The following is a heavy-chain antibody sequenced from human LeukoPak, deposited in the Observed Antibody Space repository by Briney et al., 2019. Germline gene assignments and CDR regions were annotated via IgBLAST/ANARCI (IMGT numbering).Heavy chain of an antibody. CDR2: ISVYSGNT. CDR3: ARVHSSGWYYYYMDV. V-gene: IGHV1-18*01. CDR1: GYTFSSYA. J-gene: IGHJ6*03. Sequence: ASVKVSCKASGYTFSSYAITWVRQAPGQGLEWMGWISVYSGNTNYAQKFQGRVTMTTDTSTSTAYMELSRLRSDDTAVYYCARVHSSGWYYYYMDVWGKGTTVTISS. D-gene: IGHD6-19*01.